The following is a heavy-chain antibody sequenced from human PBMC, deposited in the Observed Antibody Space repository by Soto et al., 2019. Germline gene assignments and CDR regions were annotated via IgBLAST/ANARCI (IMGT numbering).Heavy chain of an antibody. CDR1: GFTFSSYS. CDR3: ARDRDVLRYFDWLLTAFYSP. CDR2: ISSSSSYI. D-gene: IGHD3-9*01. V-gene: IGHV3-21*01. J-gene: IGHJ5*02. Sequence: GGSLRLSCAASGFTFSSYSMNWVRQAPGKXLEWVSSISSSSSYIYYADSVKGRFTISRDNAKNSLYLQMNSLRAEDTAVYYCARDRDVLRYFDWLLTAFYSPWGQGTLVTVSS.